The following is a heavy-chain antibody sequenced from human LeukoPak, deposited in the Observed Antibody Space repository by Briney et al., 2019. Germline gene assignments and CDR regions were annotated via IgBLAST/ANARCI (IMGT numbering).Heavy chain of an antibody. V-gene: IGHV3-49*03. Sequence: GRSLRLSCTASGFTFGDYAMSWFRQAPGKGLEWVGFIRSKAYGGTTEYAASVKGRFTILRDDSKGIAYLQMNSLKTEDTAVYYCTSRGSLLDGNDYWGQGTLVTVSS. J-gene: IGHJ4*02. D-gene: IGHD1-26*01. CDR1: GFTFGDYA. CDR3: TSRGSLLDGNDY. CDR2: IRSKAYGGTT.